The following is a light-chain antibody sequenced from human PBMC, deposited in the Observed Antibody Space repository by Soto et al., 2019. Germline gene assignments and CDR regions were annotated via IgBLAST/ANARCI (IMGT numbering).Light chain of an antibody. V-gene: IGKV3D-20*02. Sequence: EIVLTQSPGTLSLSPGERATLSCRASQSVSSSSLAWYQQKPGQAPRLLIYDASSRATGIPARFSGSGSGTDFTLTISSLEPEDFAVYYCQQRSNWPPTFGGGTKVDIK. CDR1: QSVSSSS. J-gene: IGKJ4*01. CDR3: QQRSNWPPT. CDR2: DAS.